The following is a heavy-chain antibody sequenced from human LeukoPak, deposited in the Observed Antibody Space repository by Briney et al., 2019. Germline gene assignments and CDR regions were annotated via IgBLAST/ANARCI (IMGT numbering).Heavy chain of an antibody. Sequence: SETLSLTCTVSGGSISSYYWSWIRQPPRKGLEWIGYVFYSGSINYNPSLKSRVTISMDASKNQFSLKLSSVTAADTAVYYCARLTSGTHPNFDYWGQGTLVTVSS. CDR3: ARLTSGTHPNFDY. J-gene: IGHJ4*02. V-gene: IGHV4-59*08. CDR2: VFYSGSI. CDR1: GGSISSYY. D-gene: IGHD3-10*01.